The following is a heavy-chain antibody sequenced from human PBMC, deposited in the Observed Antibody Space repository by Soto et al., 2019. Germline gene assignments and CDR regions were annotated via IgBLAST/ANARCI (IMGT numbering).Heavy chain of an antibody. CDR2: IGTRGDI. V-gene: IGHV3-21*01. J-gene: IGHJ6*02. CDR3: AREETAWPLAYGLDV. CDR1: GFTFSRYS. D-gene: IGHD2-21*02. Sequence: GGSLRLSCAGSGFTFSRYSMNWVRQAPGEGLEWVASIGTRGDIYYAESVKGRLTISRDNAKNSLSLEMDSLRVEDTGVYYCAREETAWPLAYGLDVWGQGTTVTVSS.